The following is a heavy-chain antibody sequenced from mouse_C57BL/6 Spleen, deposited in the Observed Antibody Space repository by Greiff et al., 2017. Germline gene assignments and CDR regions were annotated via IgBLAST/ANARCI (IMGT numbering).Heavy chain of an antibody. Sequence: SGPELVKPGASVKMSCKASGYTFTDYNMHWVKQSHGKSLEWIGYINPNNGGTSYNQKFKGKATLTVNKSSSTAYMELRSLTSEDSAVYYCAREGWLLPYAMDYWGQGTSVTVSS. V-gene: IGHV1-22*01. J-gene: IGHJ4*01. D-gene: IGHD2-3*01. CDR3: AREGWLLPYAMDY. CDR1: GYTFTDYN. CDR2: INPNNGGT.